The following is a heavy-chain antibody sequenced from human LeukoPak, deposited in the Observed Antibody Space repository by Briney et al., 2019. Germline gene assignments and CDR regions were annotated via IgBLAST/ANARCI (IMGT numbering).Heavy chain of an antibody. V-gene: IGHV1-2*02. J-gene: IGHJ3*02. CDR3: ASSDWSNDAFDI. D-gene: IGHD6-19*01. CDR2: INPNSGGT. Sequence: ASVKVSCKASGYTFIGYYVHWVRQAPGQGLEWMGWINPNSGGTNYAQKFQGRVTMTRATSINTAYMELRRLRSDDTAVYYCASSDWSNDAFDIWGQGTMVTVSS. CDR1: GYTFIGYY.